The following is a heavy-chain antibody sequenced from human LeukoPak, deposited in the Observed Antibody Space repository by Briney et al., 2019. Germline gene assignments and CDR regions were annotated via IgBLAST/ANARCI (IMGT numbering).Heavy chain of an antibody. V-gene: IGHV3-74*01. Sequence: GGSLRLSCAASGFTFSSYWTHWVRQAPGKGLVWVSRINSDGSSTSYADSVKGRFTISRDNAKNTLYLQMNSLRAEDTAVYYCARGGYGGNSGDAFDIWGQGTMVTASS. CDR3: ARGGYGGNSGDAFDI. CDR1: GFTFSSYW. J-gene: IGHJ3*02. CDR2: INSDGSST. D-gene: IGHD4-23*01.